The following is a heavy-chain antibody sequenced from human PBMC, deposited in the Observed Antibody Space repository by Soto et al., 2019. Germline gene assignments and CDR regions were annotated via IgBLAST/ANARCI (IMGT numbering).Heavy chain of an antibody. J-gene: IGHJ6*03. V-gene: IGHV4-59*01. CDR2: IYYSGST. CDR3: ARERPERVPASIDEDYYYYYMDV. CDR1: GGSISSYY. Sequence: SETLSLTCTVSGGSISSYYWSWIRQPPGKGLEWIGYIYYSGSTNYNPSLKSRVTISVDTSKNQFSLNLSSVTAADTAVYYCARERPERVPASIDEDYYYYYMDVWGKGTTVTVSS. D-gene: IGHD2-2*02.